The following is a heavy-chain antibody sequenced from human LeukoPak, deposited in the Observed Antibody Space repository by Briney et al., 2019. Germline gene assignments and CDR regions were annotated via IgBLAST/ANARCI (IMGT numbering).Heavy chain of an antibody. J-gene: IGHJ4*02. V-gene: IGHV3-64*01. CDR3: ARDKGDTSGSYYFDY. CDR1: GFTFSSYA. Sequence: PGGSLRLSCVASGFTFSSYAMHWVRQAPGKGLEYVSAISSNGGNTYYANSVKGRFTISRDNSKNTLYLQMGSLRAEDMAVYYCARDKGDTSGSYYFDYWGQGTLVTVSS. CDR2: ISSNGGNT. D-gene: IGHD3-22*01.